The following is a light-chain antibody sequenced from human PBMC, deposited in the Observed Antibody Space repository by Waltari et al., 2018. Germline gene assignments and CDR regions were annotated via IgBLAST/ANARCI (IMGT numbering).Light chain of an antibody. CDR1: QSVTSIS. CDR3: QQYDGSAVT. V-gene: IGKV3-20*01. J-gene: IGKJ4*01. Sequence: IVLTQSPDTLSLSPGERATLSCRASQSVTSISLAWYQQKPGQAPRLLIYSTSSRATDFSDMFSGSGSGTDFTLTINRLEPEDSAVYHCQQYDGSAVTFGGGTRVEIK. CDR2: STS.